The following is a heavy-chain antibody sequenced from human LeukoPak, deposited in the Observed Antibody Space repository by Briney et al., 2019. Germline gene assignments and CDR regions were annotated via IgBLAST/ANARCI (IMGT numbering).Heavy chain of an antibody. V-gene: IGHV5-51*01. J-gene: IGHJ5*02. Sequence: NRGESLKISCKGSGYRFPNYWIGWVRQMPGKGLELMGIIYPDDSDTRYSPSFQGQVTISADKSISTAYLRWSSLKASDTAIYYCARGGFCTGTSCYLAWFDPWGQGTLVTVSS. D-gene: IGHD2-2*01. CDR1: GYRFPNYW. CDR2: IYPDDSDT. CDR3: ARGGFCTGTSCYLAWFDP.